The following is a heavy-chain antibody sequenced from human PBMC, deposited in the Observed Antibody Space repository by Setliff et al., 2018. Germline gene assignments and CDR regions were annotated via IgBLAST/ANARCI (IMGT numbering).Heavy chain of an antibody. J-gene: IGHJ6*03. Sequence: PGGSLRLSCATSGSNVSTNFMSWVRQAPGKGLEWVSAISGSGGGTPYADSVKGRFTISRDNSKSTLYLQMNSLRAEDTAVYYCAKGRGTVYYYMDVWGKGTTVTVSS. CDR3: AKGRGTVYYYMDV. CDR1: GSNVSTNF. V-gene: IGHV3-23*01. D-gene: IGHD3-10*01. CDR2: ISGSGGGT.